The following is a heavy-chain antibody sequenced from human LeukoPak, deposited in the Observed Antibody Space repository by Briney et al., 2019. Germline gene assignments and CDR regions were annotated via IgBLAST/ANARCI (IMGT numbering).Heavy chain of an antibody. D-gene: IGHD2-2*01. Sequence: GASVKVSCKASGYTFTGYGISWVRQAPGQGLEWMGWISAYNGNTNYAQKLQGRVTMTTDTSTSTAYMELRSLRSDDTAVYYCARQTRLICSSTSCFDFDYWGQGTLVTVSS. V-gene: IGHV1-18*01. CDR1: GYTFTGYG. J-gene: IGHJ4*02. CDR3: ARQTRLICSSTSCFDFDY. CDR2: ISAYNGNT.